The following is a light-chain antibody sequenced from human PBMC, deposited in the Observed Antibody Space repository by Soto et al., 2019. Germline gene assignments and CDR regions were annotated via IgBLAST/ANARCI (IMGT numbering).Light chain of an antibody. CDR1: SSDVAAYNY. J-gene: IGLJ1*01. CDR2: AVN. V-gene: IGLV2-14*03. CDR3: SSYTTSNTPLYV. Sequence: QSALTQPASVSGSPGQSITISCTGTSSDVAAYNYVSWFQHHAGKAPKLMLYAVNNRPAGVSNRFSGSKSGNTASLTISGLQVEDEADYYCSSYTTSNTPLYVFGTGTQLTVL.